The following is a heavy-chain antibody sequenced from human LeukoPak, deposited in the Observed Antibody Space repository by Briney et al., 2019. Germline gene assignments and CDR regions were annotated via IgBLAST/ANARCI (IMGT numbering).Heavy chain of an antibody. J-gene: IGHJ4*02. D-gene: IGHD3-22*01. CDR1: GFTVSSNY. V-gene: IGHV3-53*05. CDR2: IYSGGST. CDR3: ARDVDGDSSGYYY. Sequence: PGGSLRLSCAASGFTVSSNYMSWVRQAPGKGLEWVSVIYSGGSTYYADSVKGRFTISRDNSKNTLYLQMNSLRAEDTAVYYCARDVDGDSSGYYYWGQGTLVTVSS.